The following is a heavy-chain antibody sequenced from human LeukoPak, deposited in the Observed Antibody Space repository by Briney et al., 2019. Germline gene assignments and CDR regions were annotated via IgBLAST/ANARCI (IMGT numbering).Heavy chain of an antibody. CDR2: IKQDGSEK. V-gene: IGHV3-7*01. Sequence: PGGSLRLSCAASGFTFSNYWMSWVRQAPGKGLEWVANIKQDGSEKYYVDSVKGRFTISRDNAKNSLYLQMNSLRAEDTAVYYCARDKDWFDPWGQGTLVTVSS. J-gene: IGHJ5*02. CDR3: ARDKDWFDP. CDR1: GFTFSNYW.